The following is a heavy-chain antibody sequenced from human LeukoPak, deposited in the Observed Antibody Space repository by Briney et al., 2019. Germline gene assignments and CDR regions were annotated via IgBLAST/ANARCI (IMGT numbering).Heavy chain of an antibody. J-gene: IGHJ4*02. Sequence: GGSLRLSCAASGFTFSSYAMSWVRQAPGKGLERVSAISGSGGSTYYADSVKGRFTISRDNSKNTLYLQMNSLRAEDTAVYYCAKVRADYVWGSYRSYFDYWGQGTLVTVSS. CDR3: AKVRADYVWGSYRSYFDY. V-gene: IGHV3-23*01. CDR2: ISGSGGST. D-gene: IGHD3-16*02. CDR1: GFTFSSYA.